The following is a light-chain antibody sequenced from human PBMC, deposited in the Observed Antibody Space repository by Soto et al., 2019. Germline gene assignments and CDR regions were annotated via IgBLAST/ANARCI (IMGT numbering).Light chain of an antibody. Sequence: EIVLTQSPATLSLAPGERATLSCRASQSISTYLAWYQQKPGQAPRLLIYDASYRATVIPARFSGSGSGTDFTLTISRLEPDDFAVYYCQQYGHSPLTFGGGTKVDIK. CDR1: QSISTY. J-gene: IGKJ4*01. V-gene: IGKV3-11*01. CDR2: DAS. CDR3: QQYGHSPLT.